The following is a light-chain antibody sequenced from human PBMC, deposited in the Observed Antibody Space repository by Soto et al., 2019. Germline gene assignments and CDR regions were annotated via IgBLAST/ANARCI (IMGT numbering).Light chain of an antibody. CDR2: DAS. CDR1: QSVSSY. Sequence: EIVLTQSPATLSLSPGERATLSCRASQSVSSYLAWYQQKPGQAPRLLIYDASNRATGIPARFSGSGSGTDFTPTISSLEPEDFAVYHCQQRSNWPLTFGGGTKVEIK. J-gene: IGKJ4*02. V-gene: IGKV3-11*01. CDR3: QQRSNWPLT.